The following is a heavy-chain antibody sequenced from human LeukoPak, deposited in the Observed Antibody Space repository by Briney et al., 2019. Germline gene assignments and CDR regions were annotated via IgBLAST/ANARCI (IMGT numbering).Heavy chain of an antibody. Sequence: GGSLRLSCAASGFTFSSYDMHWVRQTTGKGLEWVSAIGTAGDPYYPGSVKGRFTISRENAKNSLYLQMISLRAEDTAVYYCARENTYYDILTGYYADYWGQGTLVTVSS. CDR3: ARENTYYDILTGYYADY. CDR2: IGTAGDP. J-gene: IGHJ4*02. D-gene: IGHD3-9*01. CDR1: GFTFSSYD. V-gene: IGHV3-13*05.